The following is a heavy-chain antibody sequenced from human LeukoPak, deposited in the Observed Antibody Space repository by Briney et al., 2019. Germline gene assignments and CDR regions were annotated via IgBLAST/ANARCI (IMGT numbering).Heavy chain of an antibody. CDR1: GFTFSSYN. J-gene: IGHJ5*02. Sequence: GGSLRLSCAASGFTFSSYNMNWVRQAPGKGLEWVSSISSSSSYIYYADSVKGRFTISRDNAKNSLYLQMNSLRAEDTAVYYCAREMGSSSWPSWFDPWGQGTLVTVSS. V-gene: IGHV3-21*01. D-gene: IGHD6-13*01. CDR3: AREMGSSSWPSWFDP. CDR2: ISSSSSYI.